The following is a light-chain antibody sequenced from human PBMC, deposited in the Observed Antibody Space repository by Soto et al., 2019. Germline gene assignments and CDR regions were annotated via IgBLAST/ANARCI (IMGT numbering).Light chain of an antibody. J-gene: IGKJ1*01. Sequence: IVLTQSPGTLSLSPGERSTLSCRASQSVSSSCLAWYQQKPGQAPRLLIYGASSRATGIPDRFSGSGSGTDFTLTISRLEPEDFAVYYCQQYGSSSTFGQGTKVDIK. CDR2: GAS. CDR1: QSVSSSC. CDR3: QQYGSSST. V-gene: IGKV3-20*01.